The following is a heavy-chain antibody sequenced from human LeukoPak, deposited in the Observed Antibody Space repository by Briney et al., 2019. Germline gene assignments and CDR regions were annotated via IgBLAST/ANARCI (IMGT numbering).Heavy chain of an antibody. D-gene: IGHD2-21*01. CDR2: INGSGDAT. CDR1: GFLFSHHT. CDR3: AKSDCGSDGCKLLNY. V-gene: IGHV3-23*01. Sequence: GGSLRLSCAASGFLFSHHTMTWVRPAPGKGLEWVSSINGSGDATTYADSVMGRFTISRDNSKNTVSLQMNSLRAEDSAVYYCAKSDCGSDGCKLLNYWGQGTLVTASS. J-gene: IGHJ4*02.